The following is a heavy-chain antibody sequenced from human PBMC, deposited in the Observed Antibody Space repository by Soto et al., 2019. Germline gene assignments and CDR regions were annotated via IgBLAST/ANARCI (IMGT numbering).Heavy chain of an antibody. Sequence: SETLSLTCTVSGVSISSSNYYRGWIRQPPGGGPEWIGSMDYNGNSYQNPSLKSRVTLSVDTSKSQFSLKLRSVTAADTAVYFCVRSAFGYYDTSGYPLTDSWGQGTLVTVSS. CDR2: MDYNGNS. V-gene: IGHV4-39*01. CDR1: GVSISSSNYY. CDR3: VRSAFGYYDTSGYPLTDS. J-gene: IGHJ4*02. D-gene: IGHD3-22*01.